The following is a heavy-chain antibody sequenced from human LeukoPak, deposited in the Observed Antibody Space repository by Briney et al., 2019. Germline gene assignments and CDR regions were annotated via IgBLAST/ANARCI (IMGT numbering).Heavy chain of an antibody. J-gene: IGHJ6*02. CDR3: AKDIRSGDCSSTSCYSGYYYYYGMDV. V-gene: IGHV3-9*01. D-gene: IGHD2-2*01. Sequence: GRSLRLSCAASEFTFDDYAMHWVRQAPGKGLEWVSGISWNSGSIGYAVSVKGRFTISRDNAKNSLYLQMNSLRAEDTALYYCAKDIRSGDCSSTSCYSGYYYYYGMDVWGQGTTVTVSS. CDR1: EFTFDDYA. CDR2: ISWNSGSI.